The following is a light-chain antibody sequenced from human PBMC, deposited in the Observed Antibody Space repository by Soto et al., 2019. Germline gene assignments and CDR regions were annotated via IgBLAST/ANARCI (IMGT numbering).Light chain of an antibody. CDR3: QQYGSTPRT. CDR2: GAS. J-gene: IGKJ1*01. CDR1: EGLTNSY. V-gene: IGKV3-20*01. Sequence: EIVLTQSPVTLSLSAGEVASLXXRASEGLTNSYLAWYQQKPGQAPSXXIYGASSRATGIPDRFSGSGSGTDFTLTISRLEPEDFAVYYCQQYGSTPRTFGQGTKVDIK.